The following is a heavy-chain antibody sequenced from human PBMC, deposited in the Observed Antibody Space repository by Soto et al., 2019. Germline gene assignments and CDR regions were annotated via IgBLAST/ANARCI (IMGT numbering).Heavy chain of an antibody. CDR1: GFTFSDNY. CDR3: AREGHSHFDY. J-gene: IGHJ4*02. Sequence: QVQLVESGGGLVKPGGSLRLSCAASGFTFSDNYMSWIRQAPGKGLEWISYISATGSTTYYADSVKGRFTISRDNARNTLYLQMTSLRAEDTAVYYCAREGHSHFDYWGQGALVSISS. V-gene: IGHV3-11*01. CDR2: ISATGSTT.